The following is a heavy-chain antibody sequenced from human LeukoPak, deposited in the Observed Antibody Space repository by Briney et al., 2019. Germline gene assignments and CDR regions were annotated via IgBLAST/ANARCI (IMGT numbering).Heavy chain of an antibody. CDR3: ARDAGRDGYNGCFDY. CDR1: GYTFTGYY. Sequence: GASVKVSCKASGYTFTGYYMHWVRQAPGQGLEWMGWINPNSGGTNYAQKFQGRVTMTRDTSISTAYMELSRLRSDDTAVYYCARDAGRDGYNGCFDYWGRGTLVTVSS. J-gene: IGHJ4*02. V-gene: IGHV1-2*02. CDR2: INPNSGGT. D-gene: IGHD5-24*01.